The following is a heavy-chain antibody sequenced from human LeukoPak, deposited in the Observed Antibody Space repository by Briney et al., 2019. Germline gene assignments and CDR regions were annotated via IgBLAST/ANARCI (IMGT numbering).Heavy chain of an antibody. CDR2: ISSSSSYI. D-gene: IGHD6-13*01. Sequence: GGSLRLSCAASGFTFSSYGMNWVRQAPGKGLEWVSSISSSSSYIYYADSVKGRFTISRDNAKNSLYLQMNSLRAEDTAVYYCARLGIAAAFNYYYYMDVWGKGTAVTISS. CDR1: GFTFSSYG. V-gene: IGHV3-21*01. J-gene: IGHJ6*03. CDR3: ARLGIAAAFNYYYYMDV.